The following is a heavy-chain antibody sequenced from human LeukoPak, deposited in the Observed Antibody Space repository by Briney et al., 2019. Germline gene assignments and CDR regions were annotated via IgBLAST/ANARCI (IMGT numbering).Heavy chain of an antibody. J-gene: IGHJ4*02. D-gene: IGHD1-26*01. CDR3: ARVGAWELQRVFDY. CDR2: INRGGSES. V-gene: IGHV3-7*01. CDR1: GFTFTDYW. Sequence: GSLRLSCAASGFTFTDYWMTWVRQVPGKGLEWVANINRGGSESYSVDSVKGRFTISRDNAKNSLYLQMDSLRVEDTAVYYCARVGAWELQRVFDYWGQGTLVTVSS.